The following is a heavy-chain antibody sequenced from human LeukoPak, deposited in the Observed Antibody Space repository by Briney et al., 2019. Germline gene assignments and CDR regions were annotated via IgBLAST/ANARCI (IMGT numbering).Heavy chain of an antibody. J-gene: IGHJ5*02. CDR3: VKDSFSSSWYWFDL. Sequence: GGSLTLSCSASGFTFSSYAMHWVRQAPGKGLEYVSAISSKGSSTHYADSVKGRFTISRDNSKNTLYLQMSSLRPDDTAVYYCVKDSFSSSWYWFDLWGQGTLVTVSS. CDR1: GFTFSSYA. CDR2: ISSKGSST. D-gene: IGHD6-13*01. V-gene: IGHV3-64D*06.